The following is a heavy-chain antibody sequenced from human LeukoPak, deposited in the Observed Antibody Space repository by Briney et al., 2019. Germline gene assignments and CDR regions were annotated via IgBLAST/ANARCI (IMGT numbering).Heavy chain of an antibody. CDR3: AKDSPYYYDSSGYSDY. CDR2: ISGSGGST. J-gene: IGHJ4*02. D-gene: IGHD3-22*01. Sequence: GGSLRLSSAASGFTVSSNFMSWVRQAPGKGLEWVSAISGSGGSTYYADSVKGRFTISRDNSKNTLYLQMNSLRAEDTAVYYCAKDSPYYYDSSGYSDYWGQGTLVTVSS. V-gene: IGHV3-23*01. CDR1: GFTVSSNF.